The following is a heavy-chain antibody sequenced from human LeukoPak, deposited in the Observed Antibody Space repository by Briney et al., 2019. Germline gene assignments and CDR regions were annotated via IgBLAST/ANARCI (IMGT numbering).Heavy chain of an antibody. V-gene: IGHV1-8*01. CDR3: ARDVEMATIGIYYYGMDV. CDR1: GYTFTSYD. J-gene: IGHJ6*02. CDR2: MNPNSGNT. D-gene: IGHD5-24*01. Sequence: GASVKVSCKASGYTFTSYDINWVRQATGQGLEWMGWMNPNSGNTGYAQKFQGRVTMTRNTSISTAYMELSSLRSEDTAVYYCARDVEMATIGIYYYGMDVWGQGTTVTVSS.